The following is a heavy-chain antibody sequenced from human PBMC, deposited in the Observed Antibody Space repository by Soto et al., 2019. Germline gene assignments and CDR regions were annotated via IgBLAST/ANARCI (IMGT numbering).Heavy chain of an antibody. CDR3: AKGTSGSAYSSSGY. J-gene: IGHJ4*02. V-gene: IGHV3-30*09. CDR1: GFILSSYA. D-gene: IGHD3-22*01. Sequence: PGGSLRLSCAASGFILSSYAMHWVRQAPGKGLEWMAVISYDGSEEFYADSAKGRFAISRDNSKNTVSLQMDSLRAEDTALYYCAKGTSGSAYSSSGYWGQGALVTVFS. CDR2: ISYDGSEE.